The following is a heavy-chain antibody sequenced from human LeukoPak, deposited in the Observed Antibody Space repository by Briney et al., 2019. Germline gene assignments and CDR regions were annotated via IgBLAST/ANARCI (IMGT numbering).Heavy chain of an antibody. CDR1: GYTFTSYG. Sequence: GASVKVSCKASGYTFTSYGISWVRQAPGQGLEWMGWINPNSGGTNYAQKFQGRVTMTRDTSISTAYMELSRLRSDDTAVYYCARASSGYYSYLDYWGQGTLVTVSS. J-gene: IGHJ4*02. D-gene: IGHD3-22*01. V-gene: IGHV1-2*02. CDR2: INPNSGGT. CDR3: ARASSGYYSYLDY.